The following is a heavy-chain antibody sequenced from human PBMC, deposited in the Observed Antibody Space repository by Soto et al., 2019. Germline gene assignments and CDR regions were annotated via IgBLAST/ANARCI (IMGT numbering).Heavy chain of an antibody. CDR1: GFTFSNYG. V-gene: IGHV3-30*18. CDR2: LSYDGSKK. Sequence: QVQLVESGGGVVQPGRSLRLSCAASGFTFSNYGMHWVRQAPGKGLEWVAVLSYDGSKKYEDSVKGRFTISRDNSKNTLYLQMNSLRAEDTAVYYCAKEWTEWLSPVVHVWVQGTTVTVSS. J-gene: IGHJ6*02. D-gene: IGHD6-19*01. CDR3: AKEWTEWLSPVVHV.